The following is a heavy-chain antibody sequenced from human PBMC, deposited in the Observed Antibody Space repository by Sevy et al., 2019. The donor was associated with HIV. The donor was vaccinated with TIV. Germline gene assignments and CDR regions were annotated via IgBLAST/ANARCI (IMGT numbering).Heavy chain of an antibody. CDR1: GFTFGTYG. J-gene: IGHJ4*02. V-gene: IGHV3-7*01. Sequence: GGSLRLSCVASGFTFGTYGMHWVRQAPGQGLEWVAIIRQDGNERYYADSVKGRFTISRDNAKESVYLQMGNLRVEDVGSYYCGRRYFDLWGQGTLVTVSS. CDR3: GRRYFDL. CDR2: IRQDGNER.